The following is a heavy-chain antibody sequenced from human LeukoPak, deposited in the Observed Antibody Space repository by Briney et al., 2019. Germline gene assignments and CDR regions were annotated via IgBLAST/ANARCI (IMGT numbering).Heavy chain of an antibody. CDR2: IYSAGNT. CDR3: ARAVAGVITFDY. Sequence: GGSLRLSCAASGFTVSSNYMSWVRQAPGKGLEWVSFIYSAGNTYYADFVKGRFTISRHTSKNTLYLQMNSLRAEDTAVYYCARAVAGVITFDYWGQGTLVTVSS. V-gene: IGHV3-53*04. D-gene: IGHD6-19*01. CDR1: GFTVSSNY. J-gene: IGHJ4*02.